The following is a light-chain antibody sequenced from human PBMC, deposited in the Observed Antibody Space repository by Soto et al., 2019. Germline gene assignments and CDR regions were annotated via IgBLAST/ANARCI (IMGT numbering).Light chain of an antibody. CDR1: QSLLHSNGYNY. CDR3: MQGLQSSR. CDR2: WGS. J-gene: IGKJ1*01. V-gene: IGKV2-28*01. Sequence: DIVMTQSPLSLPVTPGEPASISCRSSQSLLHSNGYNYLDWYLQKPGQSPQLLIYWGSNRASGVPDRFSGSGSGTDFTLKISRVEAEDVGVYYCMQGLQSSRFGQGTKLDIK.